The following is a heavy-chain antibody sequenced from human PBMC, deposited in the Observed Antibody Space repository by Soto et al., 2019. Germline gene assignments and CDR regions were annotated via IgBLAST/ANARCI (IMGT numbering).Heavy chain of an antibody. J-gene: IGHJ6*02. CDR2: IDPSDSQT. V-gene: IGHV5-10-1*01. D-gene: IGHD6-6*01. CDR1: GYSFAGYW. Sequence: GESLKISCKGSGYSFAGYWITWVRQKPGKGLEWMGRIDPSDSQTYYSPSFRGHVTISVTKSITTVFLQWSSLRASETAMYYCASRPIWPNYYYGMDVWGQGTTVTVSS. CDR3: ASRPIWPNYYYGMDV.